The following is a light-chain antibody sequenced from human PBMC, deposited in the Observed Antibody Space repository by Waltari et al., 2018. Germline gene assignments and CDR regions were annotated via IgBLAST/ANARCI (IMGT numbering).Light chain of an antibody. V-gene: IGLV1-40*01. CDR3: QSYDTTLTGSVV. J-gene: IGLJ2*01. CDR1: TSNTRAPSD. Sequence: QSVLTQPPSVSGAPGQQVTISCPGSTSNTRAPSDLPWHQQFPATVPKLLIYTNKNRPSGVPDRFSASRSGTSASLAITGLQAEDEADYYCQSYDTTLTGSVVFGGGTKLIVL. CDR2: TNK.